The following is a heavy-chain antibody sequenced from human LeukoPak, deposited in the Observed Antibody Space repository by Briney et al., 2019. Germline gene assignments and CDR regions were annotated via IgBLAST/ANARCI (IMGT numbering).Heavy chain of an antibody. CDR2: ISYDGSNK. V-gene: IGHV3-30-3*02. CDR1: GFTFSSYA. Sequence: PGRSLRLSCAASGFTFSSYAMHWVRQAPGKGLEWVAVISYDGSNKYYADSVKGRFTISRDNSMHTLFLQMNSLRAEDTALYYCAKIKTPYTDSVRFPSDYWGQGTLVTVSS. D-gene: IGHD3-16*01. CDR3: AKIKTPYTDSVRFPSDY. J-gene: IGHJ4*02.